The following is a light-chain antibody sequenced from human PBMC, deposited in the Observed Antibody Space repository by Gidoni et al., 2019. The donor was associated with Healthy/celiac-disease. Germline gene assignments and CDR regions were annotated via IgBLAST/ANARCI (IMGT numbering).Light chain of an antibody. CDR1: QSVLYSSNNKNY. J-gene: IGKJ1*01. CDR2: WAS. Sequence: DIVMTQSPDSLAVSLGERATINCKSSQSVLYSSNNKNYLDWYQQKPGQPPKLLIYWASTRESGVPDRFGGSGSGTDFTLTISSLQAEDVAVYYCQQYYSTPTWTFGQGTKVEIK. CDR3: QQYYSTPTWT. V-gene: IGKV4-1*01.